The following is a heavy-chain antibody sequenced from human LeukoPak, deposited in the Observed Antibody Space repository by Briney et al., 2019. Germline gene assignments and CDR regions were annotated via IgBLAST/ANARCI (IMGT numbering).Heavy chain of an antibody. D-gene: IGHD2-2*01. CDR3: ARGGDIVVVPALRGDV. Sequence: ASVKVSCKASGYTFTSYYMHWVRQAPGQGLEWMGIINPSGGSTSYAQKFQGRVTMTRDTSTSTVYTELSSLRSEDTAVYYCARGGDIVVVPALRGDVWGQGTTVTVSS. V-gene: IGHV1-46*01. CDR2: INPSGGST. J-gene: IGHJ6*02. CDR1: GYTFTSYY.